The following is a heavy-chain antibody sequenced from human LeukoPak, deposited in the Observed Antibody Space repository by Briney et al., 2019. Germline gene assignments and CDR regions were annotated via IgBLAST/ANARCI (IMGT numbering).Heavy chain of an antibody. J-gene: IGHJ5*02. D-gene: IGHD6-19*01. CDR3: ARGRREGSGWLGWFDP. CDR1: GGSISSGGYY. CDR2: IYYSGST. V-gene: IGHV4-31*03. Sequence: DPSETLSLTCTVSGGSISSGGYYWSWIRQHPGKGLEWIGYIYYSGSTYYNPSLKSRVTISVDTSKNQFSLRLSSVTAADTAVYYCARGRREGSGWLGWFDPWGQGTLVTVSS.